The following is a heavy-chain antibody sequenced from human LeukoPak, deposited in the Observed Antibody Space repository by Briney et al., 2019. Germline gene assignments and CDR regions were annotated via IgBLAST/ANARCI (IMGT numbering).Heavy chain of an antibody. CDR3: ASTRPGYSSGWLYYYGMDV. CDR2: INPSGGST. D-gene: IGHD6-19*01. CDR1: GYTFTSYY. Sequence: GASATVSCTASGYTFTSYYMHWVRQAPGQGLEWMGIINPSGGSTSYAQKFQGRVTMTRDTSTSTVYMELSSLRSEDTAVYYCASTRPGYSSGWLYYYGMDVWGQGTTVTVSS. J-gene: IGHJ6*02. V-gene: IGHV1-46*01.